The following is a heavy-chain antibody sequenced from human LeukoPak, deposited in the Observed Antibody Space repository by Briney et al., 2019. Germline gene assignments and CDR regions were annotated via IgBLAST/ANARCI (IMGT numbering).Heavy chain of an antibody. Sequence: PGGSLRLSCAASGFTFSSYSMNWVRQAPGKGLEWVSYISSSSTIYYADSVKGRFTISRDDAKNSLYLQMNSLRAEDTAVYYCAREPGDIVAPPDYWGQGTLVTVSS. CDR3: AREPGDIVAPPDY. V-gene: IGHV3-48*01. D-gene: IGHD2-21*01. CDR2: ISSSSTI. J-gene: IGHJ4*02. CDR1: GFTFSSYS.